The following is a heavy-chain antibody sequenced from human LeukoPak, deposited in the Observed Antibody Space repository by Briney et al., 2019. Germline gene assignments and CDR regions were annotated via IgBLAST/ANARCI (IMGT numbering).Heavy chain of an antibody. V-gene: IGHV1-2*02. CDR3: ARGSSEWLVRMDY. CDR2: INPNSGGT. CDR1: GYTFTGYY. D-gene: IGHD6-19*01. Sequence: ASVKVSCKASGYTFTGYYMHRVRQAPGQGLEWMGWINPNSGGTNYAQKFQGRVTMTRDTSISTAYMELSRLRSDDTAVYYCARGSSEWLVRMDYWGQGTLVTVSS. J-gene: IGHJ4*02.